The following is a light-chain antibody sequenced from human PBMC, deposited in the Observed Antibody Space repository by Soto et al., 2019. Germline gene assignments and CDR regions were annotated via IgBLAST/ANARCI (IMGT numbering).Light chain of an antibody. Sequence: DLKMTQSPSSLSASVVDRVTITCRASQIISTYLNWYQQRAGLAPRLLIYAASSLESGVPPRFSGSGSGTDFTLTISSLQPEDFATYFCQQTYSAPPTFGQGTNVDIK. V-gene: IGKV1-39*01. CDR3: QQTYSAPPT. CDR2: AAS. CDR1: QIISTY. J-gene: IGKJ1*01.